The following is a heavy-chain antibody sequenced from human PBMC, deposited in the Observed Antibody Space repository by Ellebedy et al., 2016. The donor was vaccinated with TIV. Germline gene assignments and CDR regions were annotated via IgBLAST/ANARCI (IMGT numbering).Heavy chain of an antibody. J-gene: IGHJ4*02. CDR3: ATDRRGSYGPWTPLDY. D-gene: IGHD1-26*01. CDR2: FDPEDGET. V-gene: IGHV1-24*01. Sequence: AASVKVSCKVSGYTLSELSMHWVRQAPGKGLEWMGGFDPEDGETIYAQKFQGRVTMTEDTSTDTAYMELSSLRSEDTAVYYCATDRRGSYGPWTPLDYWGQGTLVTVSS. CDR1: GYTLSELS.